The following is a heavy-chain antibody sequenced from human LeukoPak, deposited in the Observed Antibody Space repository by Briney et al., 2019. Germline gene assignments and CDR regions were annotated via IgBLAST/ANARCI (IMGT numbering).Heavy chain of an antibody. Sequence: GASVKVSCKASGYTFTGYYMHWVRQAPGQGLEWMGWINPNSGGTNYAQKFQGRVTITADKSTSTAYMELSSLRSEDTAVYYCARGRLGPHPANYYYYYGMDVWGQGTTVTVSS. J-gene: IGHJ6*02. D-gene: IGHD3-22*01. V-gene: IGHV1-2*02. CDR2: INPNSGGT. CDR1: GYTFTGYY. CDR3: ARGRLGPHPANYYYYYGMDV.